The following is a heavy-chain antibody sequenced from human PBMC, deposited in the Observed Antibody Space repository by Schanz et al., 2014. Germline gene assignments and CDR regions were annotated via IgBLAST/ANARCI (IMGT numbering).Heavy chain of an antibody. CDR2: IWYDGSNK. D-gene: IGHD6-19*01. Sequence: QVQMVDSGGGVVQPGRSLRLSCAASGFIFSSYGLHWVRQAPGKGLEWVAFIWYDGSNKYYADSVKGRFSISRDNAKNSLFLQMNRLRAEDTALYYCAIIGVMVAVAGTRADYWGQGTLVTVSS. J-gene: IGHJ4*02. V-gene: IGHV3-33*03. CDR1: GFIFSSYG. CDR3: AIIGVMVAVAGTRADY.